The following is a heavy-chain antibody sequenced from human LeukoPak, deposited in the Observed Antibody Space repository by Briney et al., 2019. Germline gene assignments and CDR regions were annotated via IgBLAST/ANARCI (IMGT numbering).Heavy chain of an antibody. CDR1: GGSISSYY. Sequence: SETLSLACTVSGGSISSYYWSWIRQPPGKGLEWIGYIYYSGSTNYNPSLKSRVTISVDTSKKQFSLKLSSVTAADTAVYYCARHSRDGYNYDYWGQGTLVTVSS. CDR2: IYYSGST. D-gene: IGHD5-24*01. J-gene: IGHJ4*02. CDR3: ARHSRDGYNYDY. V-gene: IGHV4-59*08.